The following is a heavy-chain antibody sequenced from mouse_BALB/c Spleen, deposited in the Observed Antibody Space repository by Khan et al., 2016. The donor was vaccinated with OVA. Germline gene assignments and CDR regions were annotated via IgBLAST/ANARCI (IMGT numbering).Heavy chain of an antibody. Sequence: QIQLVQSGPELKKPGETVRISCKASGYTFTTAGIQWVQKMPGKGLKWIGCIYTHSGVPKYAEDFKGRFAFSLEISVNTAYLQITNLKNEDTATYFYARGVAAYYRSDGGAMEYWGQGTSVTVSS. D-gene: IGHD2-12*01. J-gene: IGHJ4*01. CDR3: ARGVAAYYRSDGGAMEY. CDR1: GYTFTTAG. V-gene: IGHV9-4*02. CDR2: IYTHSGVP.